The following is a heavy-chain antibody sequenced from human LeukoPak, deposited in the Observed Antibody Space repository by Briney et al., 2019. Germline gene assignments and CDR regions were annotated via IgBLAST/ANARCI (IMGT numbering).Heavy chain of an antibody. Sequence: PSQTLSLTCTVSGGSISSGTYYWSWIRQPAGKGLEWIGRVFTSGYTNYNPSLKSRVSISLDTSENQFSLKLTSVTAADTAVYYCAKDGLDYDNSGYWRWGQGTLVTVSS. V-gene: IGHV4-61*02. CDR3: AKDGLDYDNSGYWR. D-gene: IGHD3-22*01. CDR2: VFTSGYT. J-gene: IGHJ4*02. CDR1: GGSISSGTYY.